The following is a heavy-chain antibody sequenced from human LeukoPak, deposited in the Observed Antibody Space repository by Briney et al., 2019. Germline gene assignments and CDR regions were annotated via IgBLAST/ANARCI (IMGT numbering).Heavy chain of an antibody. Sequence: SVKLSRKASVGTFSSYAISWVRQAPGHGLECMGRIISIFGTATYAQKPQGRVTITTGESTRTAYLELSSLRSEDTAVYYCATPYSGSYPTDYWGQGTLVTVSS. J-gene: IGHJ4*02. CDR3: ATPYSGSYPTDY. V-gene: IGHV1-69*05. CDR2: IISIFGTA. CDR1: VGTFSSYA. D-gene: IGHD1-26*01.